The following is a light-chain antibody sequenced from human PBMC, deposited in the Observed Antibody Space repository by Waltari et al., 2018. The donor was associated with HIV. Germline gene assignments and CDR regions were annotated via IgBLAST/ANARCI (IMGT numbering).Light chain of an antibody. J-gene: IGLJ3*02. Sequence: QSALTPPASVSGSPGQSITVSCTGTSSDVGTYNLVSRYQQHPVKAPQLLSYEVTKGPAGISNRFSCSDSGNTACMSISVLQPDDEADYFCCSYAGSSAWVFGGGTKLTVL. CDR2: EVT. CDR1: SSDVGTYNL. CDR3: CSYAGSSAWV. V-gene: IGLV2-23*02.